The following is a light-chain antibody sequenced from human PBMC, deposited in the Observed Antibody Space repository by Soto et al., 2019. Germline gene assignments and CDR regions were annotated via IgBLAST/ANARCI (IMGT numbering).Light chain of an antibody. CDR3: QHYQRYPPS. CDR2: AAT. Sequence: DIQMTQSPSSLSASVGERVTITCRASHPININLVWFQQKPGKAPKSLIYAATNLQSGVPSRFSGSGGVTDFSLTISSLQPEDVATYYCQHYQRYPPSFGGGTKLEIK. V-gene: IGKV1-16*01. J-gene: IGKJ4*01. CDR1: HPININ.